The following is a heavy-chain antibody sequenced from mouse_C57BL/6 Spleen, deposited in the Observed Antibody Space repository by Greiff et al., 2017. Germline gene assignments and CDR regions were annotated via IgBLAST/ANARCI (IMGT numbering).Heavy chain of an antibody. CDR3: TRYLDYDGDPLYYFDY. CDR2: IDPETGGT. J-gene: IGHJ2*01. D-gene: IGHD2-4*01. CDR1: GYTFTDYE. V-gene: IGHV1-15*01. Sequence: QVQLKESGAELVRPGASVTLSCKASGYTFTDYEMHWVKQTPVHGLEWIGAIDPETGGTAYNQKFKGKAILTADKSSSTAYMELRSLTSEDSAVYYCTRYLDYDGDPLYYFDYWGQGTTLTVSS.